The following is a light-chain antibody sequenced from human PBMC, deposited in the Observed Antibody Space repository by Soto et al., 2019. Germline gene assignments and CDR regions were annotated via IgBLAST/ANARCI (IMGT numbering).Light chain of an antibody. CDR1: QSVSSK. CDR2: GAS. CDR3: HQYNNWRT. J-gene: IGKJ5*01. Sequence: EIVLTQCPATLSVSPVERATLSCRASQSVSSKLAWYRQRPGQAPRLLIYGASARATGIPARFSGSGAGTEFTLTISSLQSEDFAVYYCHQYNNWRTFGQGTRLEIK. V-gene: IGKV3-15*01.